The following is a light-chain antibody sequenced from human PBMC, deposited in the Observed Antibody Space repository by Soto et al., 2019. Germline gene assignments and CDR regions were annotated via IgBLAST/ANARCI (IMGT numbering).Light chain of an antibody. CDR3: LQYCTAPHRT. J-gene: IGKJ1*01. Sequence: EIVLTQSPGTLSLSPGERATLSCRASQSVTSNYLAWYQHKPGLAPRFLIYGASTRAGGIPDRFSGSGSGTDFTLTISRREPEDFAVYYCLQYCTAPHRTVGQGTKAEFK. CDR1: QSVTSNY. V-gene: IGKV3-20*01. CDR2: GAS.